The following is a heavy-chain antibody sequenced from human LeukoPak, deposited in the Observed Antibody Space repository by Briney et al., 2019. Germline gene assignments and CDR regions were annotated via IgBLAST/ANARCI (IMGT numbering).Heavy chain of an antibody. D-gene: IGHD3-10*01. CDR3: ARGRASGSYYSHEDDECDY. V-gene: IGHV4-34*01. CDR2: INHSGST. CDR1: GGSFSGYY. Sequence: NPSETLSLTCAVYGGSFSGYYWSWIRQPPGKGLEWIGEINHSGSTNYNPSLKSRVTISVDTSKNQFSLKLSSVTAADTAVYYCARGRASGSYYSHEDDECDYWGQGTQVTVSS. J-gene: IGHJ4*02.